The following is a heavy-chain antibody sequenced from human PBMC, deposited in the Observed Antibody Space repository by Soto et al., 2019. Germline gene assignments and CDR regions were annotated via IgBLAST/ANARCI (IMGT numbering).Heavy chain of an antibody. V-gene: IGHV1-69*12. CDR2: IIPMLDSA. J-gene: IGHJ6*04. CDR1: GGTFDNYA. CDR3: ARMYHYDSGGKTYFYYGMDV. D-gene: IGHD3-22*01. Sequence: QVQLVQSGAEVKKPGSSVKVSCKASGGTFDNYAITWVRQAPGQGLEWMAGIIPMLDSANYAEKFQDRVTITADESTSTAYMEVSSLRSEDTAVYYCARMYHYDSGGKTYFYYGMDVWGKGTTVTVSS.